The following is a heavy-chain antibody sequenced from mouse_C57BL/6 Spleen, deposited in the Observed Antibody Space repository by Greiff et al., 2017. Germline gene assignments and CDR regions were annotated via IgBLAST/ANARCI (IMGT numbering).Heavy chain of an antibody. CDR3: ARDELRRLYYFDY. Sequence: EVKLMESGGGLVKPGGSLKLSCAASGFTFSSYAMSWVRQTPEKRLEWVATISDGGSYTYYPDNVKGRFTISRDNAKNNLYLQMSHLKSEDTAMYYCARDELRRLYYFDYWGQGTTLTVSS. CDR2: ISDGGSYT. J-gene: IGHJ2*01. CDR1: GFTFSSYA. V-gene: IGHV5-4*01. D-gene: IGHD2-12*01.